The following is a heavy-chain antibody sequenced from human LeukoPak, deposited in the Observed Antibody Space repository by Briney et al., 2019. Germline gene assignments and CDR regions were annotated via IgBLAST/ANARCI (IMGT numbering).Heavy chain of an antibody. CDR3: ASRSGSSLWFDY. V-gene: IGHV1-18*01. D-gene: IGHD1-26*01. CDR1: GYTFTNYG. CDR2: ISAYNGNT. J-gene: IGHJ4*02. Sequence: GASVKVSCKASGYTFTNYGISWVRQAPGQGLECMGWISAYNGNTNYAQQVQGRVTMTTDTSTSTAYMELRSLRSEDTAVYYCASRSGSSLWFDYWGQGTLVTVSS.